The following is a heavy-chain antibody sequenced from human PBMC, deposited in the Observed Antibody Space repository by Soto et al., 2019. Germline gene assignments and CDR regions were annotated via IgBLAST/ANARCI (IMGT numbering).Heavy chain of an antibody. V-gene: IGHV4-39*01. CDR3: ARQSDYDFWSGYYTPYYGMDV. D-gene: IGHD3-3*01. CDR1: GGFISSSSYY. CDR2: IYYSGST. Sequence: SLTCTVSGGFISSSSYYWGWSRQPPEKGLEWIGSIYYSGSTYYNPSLKSRVTISVDTSKNQFSLKLSPVTAADTAVYYCARQSDYDFWSGYYTPYYGMDVPGQGPTVTNS. J-gene: IGHJ6*02.